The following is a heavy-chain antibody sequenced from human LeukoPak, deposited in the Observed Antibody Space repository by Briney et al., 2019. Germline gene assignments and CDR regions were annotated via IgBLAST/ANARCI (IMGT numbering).Heavy chain of an antibody. J-gene: IGHJ4*02. V-gene: IGHV3-21*01. CDR1: GFTFSSYS. CDR2: ISSSSSYI. D-gene: IGHD5-12*01. Sequence: GGPLRLSCAASGFTFSSYSMNWVRQAPGKGLEWVSSISSSSSYIYYADSVKGRFTISRDNAKNSLYLQMNSLRAEDTAVYYCARDPLKADIVATPYYWGQGTLVTVSS. CDR3: ARDPLKADIVATPYY.